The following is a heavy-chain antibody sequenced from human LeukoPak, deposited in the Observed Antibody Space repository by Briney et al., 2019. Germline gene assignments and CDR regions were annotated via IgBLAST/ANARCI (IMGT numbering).Heavy chain of an antibody. CDR3: ARQISFSTNWFDP. Sequence: HGASLQISCKGSGYSFTSYWIGWVRQMPGKGLEWMGIIYPGDSDTRYSPSFQGQVTISADKSISTAYLQWSSLKASDTAMYYCARQISFSTNWFDPWGQGTLVTVSS. D-gene: IGHD2/OR15-2a*01. CDR2: IYPGDSDT. CDR1: GYSFTSYW. J-gene: IGHJ5*02. V-gene: IGHV5-51*01.